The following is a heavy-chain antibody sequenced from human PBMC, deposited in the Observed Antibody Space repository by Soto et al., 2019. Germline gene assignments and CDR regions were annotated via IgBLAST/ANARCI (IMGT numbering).Heavy chain of an antibody. V-gene: IGHV3-74*01. D-gene: IGHD2-21*01. J-gene: IGHJ4*01. CDR3: AATVATRPN. Sequence: EVQLVQSGGGLVQPGESLRLSCAASGFTFSTNWMHWVRQAPGKGPVWVSRIKSDGTITNYADAVKGRFTISRDNAKNTLYLQMNSLRTEDTAVSYCAATVATRPNWGHGTLVTVSS. CDR1: GFTFSTNW. CDR2: IKSDGTIT.